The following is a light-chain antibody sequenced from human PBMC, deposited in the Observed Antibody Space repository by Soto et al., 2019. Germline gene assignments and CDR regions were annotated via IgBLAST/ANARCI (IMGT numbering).Light chain of an antibody. J-gene: IGKJ5*01. V-gene: IGKV1-5*01. CDR3: QQYKSYSIT. CDR1: QTISTW. CDR2: DAS. Sequence: IQMTQSPSTLSASIGHRVTITCRASQTISTWLAWYQQKPGKAPKLLIYDASTLESGVPSRFSGSGSGTEFTLTINSLQPDDFASYYCQQYKSYSITFGQGTRLEIK.